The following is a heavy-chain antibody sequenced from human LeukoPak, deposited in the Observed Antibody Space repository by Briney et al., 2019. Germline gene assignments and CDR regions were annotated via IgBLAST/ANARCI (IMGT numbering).Heavy chain of an antibody. J-gene: IGHJ4*02. Sequence: GASVKVSCKASGYTFTSYGISWVRQAPGQGLEINPSGGSTTYAQNFQGRVTMTRDTSTSAVYMEVSSLRSEDTAVYYCARGGSLAVAPHQYYFDYWGQGTLVTVSS. CDR2: NPSGGST. CDR1: GYTFTSYG. D-gene: IGHD6-19*01. CDR3: ARGGSLAVAPHQYYFDY. V-gene: IGHV1-46*01.